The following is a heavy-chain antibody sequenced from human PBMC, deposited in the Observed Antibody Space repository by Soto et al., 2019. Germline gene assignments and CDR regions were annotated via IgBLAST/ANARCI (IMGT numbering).Heavy chain of an antibody. CDR1: GGTFSSYA. CDR3: ARALSWYDAFDI. D-gene: IGHD6-13*01. CDR2: IIPIFGTA. Sequence: SVKVSCKASGGTFSSYAISWVRPAPGQGLEWMGGIIPIFGTANYAQKFQGRVTITADESTSTAYMELSSLRSEDTAVYYCARALSWYDAFDIWGQGTMVTVSS. J-gene: IGHJ3*02. V-gene: IGHV1-69*13.